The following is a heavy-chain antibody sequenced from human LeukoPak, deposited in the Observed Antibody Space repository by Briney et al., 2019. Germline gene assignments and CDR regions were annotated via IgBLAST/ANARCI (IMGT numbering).Heavy chain of an antibody. Sequence: PSETLSLACTVSGYSISSGYDWGWMRQAPGKGLEWLASISQSGDTYNNPSLKSRVSLPVDTSKNQLSLKLTSVTAADTAVYFCARSELNDYFKYWGQGILVTVST. J-gene: IGHJ4*02. CDR2: ISQSGDT. CDR3: ARSELNDYFKY. CDR1: GYSISSGYD. D-gene: IGHD3-16*01. V-gene: IGHV4-38-2*02.